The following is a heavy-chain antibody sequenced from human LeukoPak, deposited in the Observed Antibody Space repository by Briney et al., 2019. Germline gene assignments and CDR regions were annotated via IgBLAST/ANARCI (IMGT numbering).Heavy chain of an antibody. CDR3: ARGVYCSSVSCLNYFDP. Sequence: ASETLSLTCSVSGGSITRSNWWTWVRQAPGKGLEWIGEIFHVGSIRYNPSLKSRVAISIDQSRNQVSLMLSSVTAADTAVYYCARGVYCSSVSCLNYFDPWGQGTLVTVSS. V-gene: IGHV4-4*02. CDR1: GGSITRSNW. J-gene: IGHJ5*01. CDR2: IFHVGSI. D-gene: IGHD2-15*01.